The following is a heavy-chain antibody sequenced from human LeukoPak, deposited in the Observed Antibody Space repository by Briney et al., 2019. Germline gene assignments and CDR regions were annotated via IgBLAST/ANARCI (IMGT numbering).Heavy chain of an antibody. CDR1: GFTFSSYG. V-gene: IGHV3-33*06. J-gene: IGHJ4*02. CDR3: AKGSSNGRPYYFDY. CDR2: IWYDGSNK. Sequence: PGRSLRLSCAASGFTFSSYGMHWVRQAPGKGLEWVAVIWYDGSNKYYADSVKGRFTISRDNSKNTLYLQMNSLRAEDTAVYYCAKGSSNGRPYYFDYWGQGALVTVSS. D-gene: IGHD6-19*01.